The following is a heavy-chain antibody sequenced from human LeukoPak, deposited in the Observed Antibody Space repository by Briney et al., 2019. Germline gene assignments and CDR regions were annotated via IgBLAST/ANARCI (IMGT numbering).Heavy chain of an antibody. CDR1: GDSISTSSYY. J-gene: IGHJ2*01. D-gene: IGHD5-24*01. Sequence: PSETLSLTCSVSGDSISTSSYYWSWIRQPAGKGLEWIGRISTSGSTNYNPSLKSRVTMSVDTSKNQFSLKLSSVTAADTALYYCARGIWEMATIPYWYFDIWGRGTLVTVSS. V-gene: IGHV4-61*02. CDR2: ISTSGST. CDR3: ARGIWEMATIPYWYFDI.